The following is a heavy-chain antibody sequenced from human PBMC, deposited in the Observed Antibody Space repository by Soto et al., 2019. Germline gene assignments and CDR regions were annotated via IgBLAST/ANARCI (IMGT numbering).Heavy chain of an antibody. D-gene: IGHD3-22*01. J-gene: IGHJ4*02. CDR3: ARESFYDSGGFHGFDY. CDR2: INHSGST. Sequence: SETLSLTCAVYGGSFSGYYWSWIRQPPGKGLEWIGEINHSGSTNYNPSLKSRVTISVDTSKNQFSLKLSSVTAADTAVYYCARESFYDSGGFHGFDYWGQGTLVTVSS. V-gene: IGHV4-34*01. CDR1: GGSFSGYY.